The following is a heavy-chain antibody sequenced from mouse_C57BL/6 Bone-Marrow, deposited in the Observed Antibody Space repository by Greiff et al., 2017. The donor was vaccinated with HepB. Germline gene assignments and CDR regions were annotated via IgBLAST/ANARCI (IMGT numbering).Heavy chain of an antibody. Sequence: EVQLQQSGPELVKPGASVKMSCKASGYTFTDYNMHWVKQSHGKSLEWIGYINPNNGGTSYNQKFKGKATLTVNKSSSTAYMELRSLTSEDSAVYYCARSPYYGYYFDYWGQGTTLTVSS. D-gene: IGHD1-1*01. V-gene: IGHV1-22*01. CDR3: ARSPYYGYYFDY. J-gene: IGHJ2*01. CDR1: GYTFTDYN. CDR2: INPNNGGT.